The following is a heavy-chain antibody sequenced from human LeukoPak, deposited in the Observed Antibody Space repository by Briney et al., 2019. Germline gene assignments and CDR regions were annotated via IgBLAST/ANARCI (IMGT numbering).Heavy chain of an antibody. Sequence: TGGSLSLSCAASGFTFSSYSMNWVRQAPGKGLEWVSSISTTSRYIYYADSVKGRFTVSRDNAKNSLSLQMNSLRAEDTAVYYCARGNSDYDHDYWGQGTLVTVSS. J-gene: IGHJ4*02. V-gene: IGHV3-21*01. D-gene: IGHD4-11*01. CDR1: GFTFSSYS. CDR3: ARGNSDYDHDY. CDR2: ISTTSRYI.